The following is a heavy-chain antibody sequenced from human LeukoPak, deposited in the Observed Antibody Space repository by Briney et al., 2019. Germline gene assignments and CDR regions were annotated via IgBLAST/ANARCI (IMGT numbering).Heavy chain of an antibody. CDR3: ARVEVIGSTRYFDY. Sequence: SETLSLTCTVSGGSISSGGNYWSWLRQLPGKGLEWIGYIYYVGNTNYNPSLKSRLSMSVDTSNNQFSLRLTSVTAADTAVYYCARVEVIGSTRYFDYWGQGAMVSVSS. J-gene: IGHJ4*02. D-gene: IGHD3-16*02. CDR1: GGSISSGGNY. V-gene: IGHV4-31*03. CDR2: IYYVGNT.